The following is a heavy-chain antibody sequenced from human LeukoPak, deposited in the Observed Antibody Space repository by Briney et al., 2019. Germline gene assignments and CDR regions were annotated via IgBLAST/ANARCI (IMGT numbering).Heavy chain of an antibody. V-gene: IGHV4-4*07. CDR2: IFTSGGT. J-gene: IGHJ3*02. CDR3: ARDRVKGAFDI. Sequence: PSETLSLTCTVSGGSISTFYWTWIRQPAGKGLEWIGRIFTSGGTNYNPSLKSRVTMSVDTSKNQFSLKLSSVTAADTAVYYCARDRVKGAFDIWGQGTMVTVSS. CDR1: GGSISTFY.